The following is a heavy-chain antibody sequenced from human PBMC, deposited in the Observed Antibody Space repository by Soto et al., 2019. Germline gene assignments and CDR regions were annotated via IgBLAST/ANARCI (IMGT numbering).Heavy chain of an antibody. J-gene: IGHJ6*02. CDR2: IWYDGSNK. Sequence: GGSLRLSCAASGFTFSSYGMHWVRQAPGKGLEWVAVIWYDGSNKYYADSVKGRFTISRDNSKNTLYLQMNSLRAEDTAVYYCARDGYDFWSGYYTPYQGYYYGMDVWGQGTTVTVSS. D-gene: IGHD3-3*01. V-gene: IGHV3-33*01. CDR3: ARDGYDFWSGYYTPYQGYYYGMDV. CDR1: GFTFSSYG.